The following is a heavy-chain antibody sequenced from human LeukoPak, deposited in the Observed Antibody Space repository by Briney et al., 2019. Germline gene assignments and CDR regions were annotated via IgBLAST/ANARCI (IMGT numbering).Heavy chain of an antibody. D-gene: IGHD4-17*01. CDR2: ISAYNGYT. J-gene: IGHJ4*02. V-gene: IGHV1-18*01. CDR1: GYTFTNYG. CDR3: ARAYGDYSLD. Sequence: ASVKVSCKTSGYTFTNYGVSWVRQAPGQGLEWMGWISAYNGYTNYAQKLQVRVTMTTDTSTSTAYMELRSLRSDDTAVYYCARAYGDYSLDWGQGTLVTVSS.